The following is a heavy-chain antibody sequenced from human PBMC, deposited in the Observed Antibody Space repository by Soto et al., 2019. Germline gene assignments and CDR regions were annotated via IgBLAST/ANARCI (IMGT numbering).Heavy chain of an antibody. CDR1: GFTFSSYG. Sequence: PGGSLRLSCAASGFTFSSYGMHWVRQAPGKGLEWVAVIWHDGSNKYYADSVKGRFTISRDNSKNTLYLQMNSLRAEDTAVYYCARAEARITIFGVVTSYYGMDVWGQGTTVTVSS. D-gene: IGHD3-3*01. V-gene: IGHV3-33*01. CDR2: IWHDGSNK. CDR3: ARAEARITIFGVVTSYYGMDV. J-gene: IGHJ6*02.